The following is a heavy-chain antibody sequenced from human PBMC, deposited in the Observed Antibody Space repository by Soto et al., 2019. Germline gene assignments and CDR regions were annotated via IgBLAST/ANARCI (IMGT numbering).Heavy chain of an antibody. Sequence: GGYLRLSCAASGFTFSSYAMSWVRQAPGKGLEWVSAISGSGGSTYYADSVKGRFTISRDNSKNTLYLQMNSPRAEDTAVYYCAKARYGSGSYYNPGYWGQGTLVTVSS. CDR1: GFTFSSYA. CDR3: AKARYGSGSYYNPGY. D-gene: IGHD3-10*01. CDR2: ISGSGGST. V-gene: IGHV3-23*01. J-gene: IGHJ4*02.